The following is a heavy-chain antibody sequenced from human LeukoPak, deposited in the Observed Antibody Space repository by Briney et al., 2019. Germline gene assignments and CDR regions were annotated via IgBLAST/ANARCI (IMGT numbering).Heavy chain of an antibody. D-gene: IGHD2-15*01. V-gene: IGHV4-31*03. CDR2: IYYSGST. CDR1: GGSISSGGYY. J-gene: IGHJ6*02. Sequence: SQTLSLTCTVSGGSISSGGYYWSWIRQHPGKGLEWSGYIYYSGSTYYNPSLKSRVTISVDTSKNQFSLKLSSVTAADTAVYYCARDRAVVVAATHYGMDVWGQGTTVTVSS. CDR3: ARDRAVVVAATHYGMDV.